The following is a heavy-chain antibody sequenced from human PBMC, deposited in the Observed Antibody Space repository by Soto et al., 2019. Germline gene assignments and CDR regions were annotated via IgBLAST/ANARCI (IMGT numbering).Heavy chain of an antibody. CDR2: IYYNANT. J-gene: IGHJ4*02. V-gene: IGHV4-39*01. CDR3: ARTVYDSSGYTFGYFDL. Sequence: QLQLQESGPGLVKPSETLSLTCVVSGVSISDGSYYWAWFRQPPGKGLEWIGTIYYNANTYYNPSLESRVTISLDTPKNQFSLKLTSVTAADTAVYYCARTVYDSSGYTFGYFDLWGQGTLVTVSS. D-gene: IGHD3-22*01. CDR1: GVSISDGSYY.